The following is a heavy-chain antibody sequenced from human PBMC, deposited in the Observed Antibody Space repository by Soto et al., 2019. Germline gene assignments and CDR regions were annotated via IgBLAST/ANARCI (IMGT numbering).Heavy chain of an antibody. CDR3: ARDVAMPTGLGLGY. CDR1: GFAFTNYG. D-gene: IGHD6-19*01. CDR2: ISNDGSKK. V-gene: IGHV3-30*03. Sequence: QVQVVKSGGGVVQPGTSLRLSCAASGFAFTNYGIHWVRQAPGKGLEWVAHISNDGSKKFYGDSVKGRFTISRDNSENTVYLQMTSLRPDDTAVFYCARDVAMPTGLGLGYWGQGTLVTVSS. J-gene: IGHJ4*02.